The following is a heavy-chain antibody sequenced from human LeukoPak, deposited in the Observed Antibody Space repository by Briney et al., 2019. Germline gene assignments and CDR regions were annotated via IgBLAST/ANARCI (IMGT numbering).Heavy chain of an antibody. V-gene: IGHV1-46*01. CDR3: ARVAKPKNYYGSGSPPYYYMDV. D-gene: IGHD3-10*01. CDR1: GYTFTSYY. Sequence: ASVKVSCKASGYTFTSYYMHWVRQAPGQGLEWMGIINPSGGSTNYAQKFQGRVTITADESTSTAYMELSSLRSEDTAVYYCARVAKPKNYYGSGSPPYYYMDVWGKGTTVTISS. J-gene: IGHJ6*03. CDR2: INPSGGST.